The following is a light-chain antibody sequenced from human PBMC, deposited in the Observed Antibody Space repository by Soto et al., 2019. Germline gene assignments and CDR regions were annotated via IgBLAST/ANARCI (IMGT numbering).Light chain of an antibody. CDR1: SSNIGAGYN. V-gene: IGLV1-40*01. CDR2: GNS. J-gene: IGLJ1*01. Sequence: QSVLTQPPSVSGAPGQRVTISCTGSSSNIGAGYNIHWYQQLPGTAPKLLIYGNSNRPSGVPDRFSGSKSGTSASLAITGLQAEDEADYYCQSYDSSLSSFLFGTGTKVTVL. CDR3: QSYDSSLSSFL.